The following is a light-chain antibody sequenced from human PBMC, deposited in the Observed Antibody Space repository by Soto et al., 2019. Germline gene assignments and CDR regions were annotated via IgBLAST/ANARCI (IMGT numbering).Light chain of an antibody. CDR3: SSYTSSSTLVV. CDR1: SSDVGGYNY. V-gene: IGLV2-14*01. Sequence: QSALTQPASVSGSPGQSITISCTGTSSDVGGYNYVSWYQQHPGKAPKLMIYEVSNRPSGVSNRFSGSKSGNTASLTISGLQAEGEADYYCSSYTSSSTLVVFGGGTQLTVL. CDR2: EVS. J-gene: IGLJ2*01.